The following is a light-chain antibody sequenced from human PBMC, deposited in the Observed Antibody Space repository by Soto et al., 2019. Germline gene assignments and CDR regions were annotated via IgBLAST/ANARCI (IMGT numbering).Light chain of an antibody. V-gene: IGLV1-44*01. CDR2: SDN. CDR3: PAWDVGRVV. J-gene: IGLJ3*02. CDR1: SSNIGTNT. Sequence: QSVLTQPPSASGTPGQRVTISCSGSSSNIGTNTVIWYQQLPGAAPKLLIYSDNQRPSGVPDRFSGSKSGNSASLAISGLQSEDDADYFCPAWDVGRVVFCGGTKLTVL.